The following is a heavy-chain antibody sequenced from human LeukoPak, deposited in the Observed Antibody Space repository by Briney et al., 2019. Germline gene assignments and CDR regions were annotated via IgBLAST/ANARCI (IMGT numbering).Heavy chain of an antibody. CDR1: GGSMNDYY. D-gene: IGHD3-22*01. CDR3: ARGFKYYYDSSGYYAPFDY. V-gene: IGHV4-59*12. J-gene: IGHJ4*02. CDR2: MYYSGST. Sequence: SETLSLTCTVSGGSMNDYYWTWIRQPPGRGLEWIGYMYYSGSTKYNPSLKRRLTISLDRSRNQFSLKLSSVTAADTAVYYCARGFKYYYDSSGYYAPFDYWGQGTLVTVSS.